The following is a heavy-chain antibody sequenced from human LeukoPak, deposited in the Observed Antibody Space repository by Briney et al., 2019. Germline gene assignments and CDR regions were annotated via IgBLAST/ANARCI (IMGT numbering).Heavy chain of an antibody. J-gene: IGHJ4*02. Sequence: SETLSLTCTVSRGSISSYYWNWIRQSPRRGLEWIGYMFHSGSPNYNPSLKSRVAISIDTSKNQFSLKLSSVTAADTAVYYCARGSRYCSTTSCSSFDYWGQGTLVTVFS. CDR1: RGSISSYY. D-gene: IGHD2-2*01. V-gene: IGHV4-59*01. CDR3: ARGSRYCSTTSCSSFDY. CDR2: MFHSGSP.